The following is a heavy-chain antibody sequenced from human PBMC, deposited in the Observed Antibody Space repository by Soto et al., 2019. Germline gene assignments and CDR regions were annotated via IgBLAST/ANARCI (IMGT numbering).Heavy chain of an antibody. Sequence: SETLSLTCTVSGGSISSSSYYWGWIRQPPGKGLEWIGSIYYSGSTYYNPSLKSRVTISVDTSRNQFSLKLSSVTAADTAVYYCARVWGGAFDIWGQGTMVTVSS. J-gene: IGHJ3*02. D-gene: IGHD3-10*01. CDR1: GGSISSSSYY. V-gene: IGHV4-39*07. CDR2: IYYSGST. CDR3: ARVWGGAFDI.